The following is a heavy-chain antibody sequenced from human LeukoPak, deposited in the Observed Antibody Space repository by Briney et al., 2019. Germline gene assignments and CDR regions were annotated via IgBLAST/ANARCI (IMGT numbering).Heavy chain of an antibody. V-gene: IGHV4-59*01. CDR3: ARVGAEGEPNWFDP. Sequence: SETLSLTCTVSGGSISSYYWSWIRQPPGKGLEWIGEINYSGSTNYNPSLKSRVTISVDTSKNQFSLKLSSVTAADTAVYYCARVGAEGEPNWFDPWGQGTLVTVSS. D-gene: IGHD3-16*01. J-gene: IGHJ5*02. CDR1: GGSISSYY. CDR2: INYSGST.